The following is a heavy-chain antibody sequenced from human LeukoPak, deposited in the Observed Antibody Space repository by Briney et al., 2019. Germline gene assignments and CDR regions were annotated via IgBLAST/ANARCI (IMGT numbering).Heavy chain of an antibody. J-gene: IGHJ3*02. V-gene: IGHV4-61*02. CDR2: IYTSGST. CDR1: GGSISSGGYY. Sequence: SETLSLTCTVSGGSISSGGYYWSWIRQPAGKGLEWIGRIYTSGSTNYNPSLKSRVTISVDTSKNQFSLKLSSVTAADTAVYYCARYYADAFDIWGQGTMVTVSS. D-gene: IGHD3-10*01. CDR3: ARYYADAFDI.